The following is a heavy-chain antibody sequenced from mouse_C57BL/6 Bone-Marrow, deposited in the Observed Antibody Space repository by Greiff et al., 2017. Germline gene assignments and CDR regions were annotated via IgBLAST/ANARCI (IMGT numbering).Heavy chain of an antibody. CDR3: ARLHYGSRPDYFDY. Sequence: LEESGAELARLGASVKLSCKASGYTFTSYGISWVKQRTGQGLEWIGEIYPRSGNTYYNEKFKGKATLTADKSSSTAYMELRSLTSEDSAVYFCARLHYGSRPDYFDYWGQGTTLTVSS. D-gene: IGHD1-1*01. J-gene: IGHJ2*01. CDR2: IYPRSGNT. V-gene: IGHV1-81*01. CDR1: GYTFTSYG.